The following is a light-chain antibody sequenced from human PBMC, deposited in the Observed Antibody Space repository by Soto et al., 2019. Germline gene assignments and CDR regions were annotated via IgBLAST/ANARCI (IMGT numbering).Light chain of an antibody. CDR3: HQYGSSLGT. CDR2: GAS. Sequence: EIVLTQSPGTLSLSPGERATLSCRASQSVSSSYLAWYQRKPGQAPRLLIYGASSRATGIPDRFSGGGSGTDFTLTISRLEPEDFAVYFCHQYGSSLGTFGQGTKVDIK. V-gene: IGKV3-20*01. J-gene: IGKJ2*01. CDR1: QSVSSSY.